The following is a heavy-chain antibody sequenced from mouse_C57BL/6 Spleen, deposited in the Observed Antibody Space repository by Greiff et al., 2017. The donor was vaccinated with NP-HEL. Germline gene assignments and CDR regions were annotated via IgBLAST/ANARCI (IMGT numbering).Heavy chain of an antibody. Sequence: VQLQQSGPELVKPGASVQISCKASGYTFTDYYINWVKQRPGQGLEWIGWIYPGSGNTKYNEKFKGKATLTVDTSSSTAYMQLSSLTAEDSAVYFCALITTVVAKGDFDYWGQGTTLTVSS. CDR1: GYTFTDYY. V-gene: IGHV1-84*01. J-gene: IGHJ2*01. D-gene: IGHD1-1*01. CDR2: IYPGSGNT. CDR3: ALITTVVAKGDFDY.